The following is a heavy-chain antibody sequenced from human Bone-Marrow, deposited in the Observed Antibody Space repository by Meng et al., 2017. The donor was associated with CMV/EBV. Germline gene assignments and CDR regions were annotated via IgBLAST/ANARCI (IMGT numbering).Heavy chain of an antibody. Sequence: SETLSLTCTVSGGSISSSSYYWGWIRQPPGKGLEWIGSIYYSGSTYYNPSLKSRVTISVDTSKNQFSLKLSSVTAADTAVYYCARGRFCSGGSCYDYFDYWGQGTLVTVSS. D-gene: IGHD2-15*01. CDR2: IYYSGST. V-gene: IGHV4-39*07. CDR1: GGSISSSSYY. J-gene: IGHJ4*02. CDR3: ARGRFCSGGSCYDYFDY.